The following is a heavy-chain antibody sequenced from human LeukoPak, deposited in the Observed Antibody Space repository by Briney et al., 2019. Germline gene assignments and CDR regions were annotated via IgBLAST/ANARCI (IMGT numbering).Heavy chain of an antibody. CDR3: ARSSIDGYNLIDAFDM. V-gene: IGHV3-21*01. Sequence: GRSLRLSCAVSGLTFSAYSMNCVRQPPGKGLEWVSSISTSSIYIYYADSVKGRFTVSRDNAKNSLYLQMNSLRAEDTAVYYCARSSIDGYNLIDAFDMWGQGTMVTVSS. D-gene: IGHD5-24*01. CDR1: GLTFSAYS. CDR2: ISTSSIYI. J-gene: IGHJ3*02.